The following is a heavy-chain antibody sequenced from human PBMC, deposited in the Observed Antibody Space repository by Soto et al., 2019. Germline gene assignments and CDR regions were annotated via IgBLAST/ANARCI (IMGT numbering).Heavy chain of an antibody. J-gene: IGHJ6*02. Sequence: SQTLSLTCAISGDSVSSNSASWNWIRQSPSRGLEWLGRTFYRSKWYNDYAVSVKSRITINPDTSKNQFSLQLNSVTPEDTAVYYCARLTSRAARYYYYGMDVWGQGTTVTVSS. CDR3: ARLTSRAARYYYYGMDV. CDR2: TFYRSKWYN. CDR1: GDSVSSNSAS. D-gene: IGHD2-15*01. V-gene: IGHV6-1*01.